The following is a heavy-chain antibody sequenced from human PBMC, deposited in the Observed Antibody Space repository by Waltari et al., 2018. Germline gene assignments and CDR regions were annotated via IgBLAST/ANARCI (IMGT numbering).Heavy chain of an antibody. V-gene: IGHV3-7*01. CDR2: IKEDGSEK. CDR1: GFTFSSSW. CDR3: SRRLDA. Sequence: EVQLVESGGGLVQPGGSLRLSCAASGFTFSSSWMDWVRQAPGRGLGWVANIKEDGSEKDYVDSVKGRFIISRDNAKNSLYLQMTSLRVEDTAVYYCSRRLDAWGQGTTVTVSS. J-gene: IGHJ6*02.